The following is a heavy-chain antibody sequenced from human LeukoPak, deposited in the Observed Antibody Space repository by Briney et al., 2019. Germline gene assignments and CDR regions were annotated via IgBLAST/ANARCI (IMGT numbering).Heavy chain of an antibody. CDR1: GFTFSSYG. D-gene: IGHD5-18*01. CDR3: ARPNRGWLRGYFQH. V-gene: IGHV3-30*03. Sequence: QPGSSLRLSCAASGFTFSSYGMHWVRQAPGNGLEWVAVISYDGSNKHYADSVKGRFTISRDSSKNTVYLQMTSLRTEDTAVYYCARPNRGWLRGYFQHWGLGILVTVSS. J-gene: IGHJ1*01. CDR2: ISYDGSNK.